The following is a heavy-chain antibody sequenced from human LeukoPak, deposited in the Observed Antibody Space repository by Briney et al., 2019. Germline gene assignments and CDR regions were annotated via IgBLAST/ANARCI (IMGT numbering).Heavy chain of an antibody. CDR1: GFTFSSYG. CDR2: ISYDGSNK. D-gene: IGHD2-15*01. CDR3: VKDKAVVAASYYFDY. Sequence: PGRSLRLSCAASGFTFSSYGMHWVRQAPGKGLEWVAVISYDGSNKYYADSVKGRFTISRDNSKNTLYLQMSSLRAEDTAVYYCVKDKAVVAASYYFDYWGQGTLVTVSS. V-gene: IGHV3-30*18. J-gene: IGHJ4*02.